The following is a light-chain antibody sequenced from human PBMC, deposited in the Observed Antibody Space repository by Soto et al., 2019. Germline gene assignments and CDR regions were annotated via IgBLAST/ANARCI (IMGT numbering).Light chain of an antibody. CDR1: QDISNY. CDR2: DAS. CDR3: QNYDSAPIT. J-gene: IGKJ5*01. Sequence: DIQMTQSPSSLSASVGDRVTITCQASQDISNYLNWYQQKPGKAPKLLIYDASSLESGVPSRFSGSGSGTEFTLTISSLQPDDFATYYCQNYDSAPITFGQGTRLEIK. V-gene: IGKV1-33*01.